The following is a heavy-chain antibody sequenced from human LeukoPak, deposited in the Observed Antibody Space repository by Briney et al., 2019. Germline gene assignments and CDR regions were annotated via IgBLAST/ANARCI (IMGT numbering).Heavy chain of an antibody. D-gene: IGHD5-18*01. J-gene: IGHJ4*02. V-gene: IGHV4-38-2*02. Sequence: SETLSLTCTVSGYSISSGYYWGWIRQPPGKGLEWIGSIYHSGSTNYNPSLKSRVTMSVDTSKNQFSLKLSSVTAADTAVYYCARDDIGYSYDVWGQGTLVTVSS. CDR3: ARDDIGYSYDV. CDR2: IYHSGST. CDR1: GYSISSGYY.